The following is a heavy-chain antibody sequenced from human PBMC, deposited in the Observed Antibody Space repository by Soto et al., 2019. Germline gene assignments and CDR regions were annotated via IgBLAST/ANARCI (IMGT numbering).Heavy chain of an antibody. V-gene: IGHV4-59*01. Sequence: SETLSLTCTVSGGSISSYYWSWIRQPPGKGLEWIGYIYYSGSTNYNPSLKSRVTISVDTSKNQFSLKLRSVTAADTAVYYCAREYSSGWHNWFDPWGQGTLVTVSS. CDR2: IYYSGST. CDR1: GGSISSYY. J-gene: IGHJ5*02. D-gene: IGHD6-19*01. CDR3: AREYSSGWHNWFDP.